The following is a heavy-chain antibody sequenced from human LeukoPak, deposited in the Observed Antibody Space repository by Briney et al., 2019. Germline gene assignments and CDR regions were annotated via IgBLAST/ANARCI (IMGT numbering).Heavy chain of an antibody. CDR1: GFTFSSYA. CDR2: ISGSGGST. Sequence: GGSLRLSCAASGFTFSSYAMSWVRQAPGKGLEWVSAISGSGGSTYYADSVKGRFTISRDNSKNTLYLQMNSLRAEDTAVYYCSKGGRDGYNFDYWGQGTLVTVSS. CDR3: SKGGRDGYNFDY. V-gene: IGHV3-23*01. D-gene: IGHD5-24*01. J-gene: IGHJ4*02.